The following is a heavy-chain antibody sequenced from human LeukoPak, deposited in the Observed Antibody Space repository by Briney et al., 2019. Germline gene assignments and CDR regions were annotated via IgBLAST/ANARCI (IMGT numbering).Heavy chain of an antibody. D-gene: IGHD3-22*01. V-gene: IGHV3-30*03. CDR1: GFTFSSYG. Sequence: GGSLRLSCAASGFTFSSYGMHWVRQAPGKGLEWVAVISYDGSNKYYADSVKGRFTISRDNSKNTLYLQMNSMRAEDTAVYYCARGHYYYDSSGYLRDYDAFDIWGQGTMVTVSS. CDR2: ISYDGSNK. CDR3: ARGHYYYDSSGYLRDYDAFDI. J-gene: IGHJ3*02.